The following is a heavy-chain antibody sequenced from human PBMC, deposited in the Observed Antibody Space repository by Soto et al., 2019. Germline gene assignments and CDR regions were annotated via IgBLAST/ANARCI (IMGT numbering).Heavy chain of an antibody. V-gene: IGHV1-2*02. D-gene: IGHD3-9*01. J-gene: IGHJ6*02. Sequence: ASVKVSCKASGYTFTGYYRHWVRQAPGQGLEWMGWINPNSGGTNYAQKFQGRVTMTRDTSISTAYMELSRLRSDDTAVYYCARDKNYDILTGTFYYGMDVWGQGTTVTVSS. CDR2: INPNSGGT. CDR3: ARDKNYDILTGTFYYGMDV. CDR1: GYTFTGYY.